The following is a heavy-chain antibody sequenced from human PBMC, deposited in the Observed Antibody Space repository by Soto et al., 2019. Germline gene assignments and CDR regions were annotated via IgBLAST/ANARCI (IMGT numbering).Heavy chain of an antibody. Sequence: TLSLTCTVSGGSISSSTYYWGWIRQPPGKGLEWIGSISYSGSTFYNPSLNSRVTISVDTSKNQFSLKLSSVTAADTAVYYCARRYKYGSGKYGTDLWGQGTTVTVSS. CDR1: GGSISSSTYY. CDR2: ISYSGST. V-gene: IGHV4-39*01. D-gene: IGHD3-10*01. J-gene: IGHJ6*02. CDR3: ARRYKYGSGKYGTDL.